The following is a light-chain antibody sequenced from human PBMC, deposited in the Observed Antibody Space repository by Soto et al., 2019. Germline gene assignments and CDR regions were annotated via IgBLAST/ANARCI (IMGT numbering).Light chain of an antibody. V-gene: IGKV1-39*01. Sequence: DIQMTQSPSSLSASVGDRVTVTCRASQSISFYLNWYQQKPGKAPNLLIYAASSLQSGVPSRFSGSGSGTDFTLTISSLQPEDFATYYCQQSYNTPRTFGQATKVDSK. J-gene: IGKJ1*01. CDR3: QQSYNTPRT. CDR2: AAS. CDR1: QSISFY.